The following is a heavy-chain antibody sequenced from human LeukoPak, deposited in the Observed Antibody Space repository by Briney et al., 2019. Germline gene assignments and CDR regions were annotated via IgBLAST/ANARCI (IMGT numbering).Heavy chain of an antibody. CDR2: IYYSGST. CDR3: ARVPTYYYDSSGYYFGPEIDY. D-gene: IGHD3-22*01. Sequence: SETLSLTCTVSGGSVSSGSYYWSWIRQPPGKGLEWIGYIYYSGSTNYHPSLKSRVTISVDTSKNQFSLKLSSVTAADTAVYYCARVPTYYYDSSGYYFGPEIDYWGQGTLVTVSS. V-gene: IGHV4-61*01. CDR1: GGSVSSGSYY. J-gene: IGHJ4*02.